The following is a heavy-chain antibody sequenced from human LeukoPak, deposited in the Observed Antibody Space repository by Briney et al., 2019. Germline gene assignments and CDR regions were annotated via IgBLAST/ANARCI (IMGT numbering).Heavy chain of an antibody. J-gene: IGHJ4*02. Sequence: GGSLRLPCAVSGFTFSSYWMTWVRQAPGKGLEWVANIKQDGSEKNYVDSVKGRFIISRDNAKNSLYLQMNSLRAEDTAVYYCARESYYDFCWGQGTLVTVSS. D-gene: IGHD3-3*01. V-gene: IGHV3-7*01. CDR3: ARESYYDFC. CDR2: IKQDGSEK. CDR1: GFTFSSYW.